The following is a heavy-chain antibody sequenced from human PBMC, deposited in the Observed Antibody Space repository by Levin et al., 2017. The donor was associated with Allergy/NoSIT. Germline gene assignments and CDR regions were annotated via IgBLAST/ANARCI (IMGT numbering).Heavy chain of an antibody. D-gene: IGHD2-8*02. Sequence: GESLKISCAASGFTFSSYAMHWVRQAPGKGLEWVAVISYDGSQKYYGDSVKGRFTIPRDNSENALHLEVNSLRGEDTAVYYCAKDGGVAQHHFFYYYMDVWGKGTTVTVSS. V-gene: IGHV3-30*18. J-gene: IGHJ6*03. CDR2: ISYDGSQK. CDR1: GFTFSSYA. CDR3: AKDGGVAQHHFFYYYMDV.